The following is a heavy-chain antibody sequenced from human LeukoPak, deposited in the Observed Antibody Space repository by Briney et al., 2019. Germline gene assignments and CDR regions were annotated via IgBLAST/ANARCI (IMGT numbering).Heavy chain of an antibody. CDR2: IYYSGST. J-gene: IGHJ4*02. CDR1: GGSISSGDYY. D-gene: IGHD2-2*01. V-gene: IGHV4-30-4*08. CDR3: AREEPAARVGY. Sequence: PSQTLSLTCTVSGGSISSGDYYWSWIRRPPGKGLEWIGYIYYSGSTYYNPSLKSRVTISADTSKNQFSLKLSPVTAAYTAVYYCAREEPAARVGYWGQGTLVTVSS.